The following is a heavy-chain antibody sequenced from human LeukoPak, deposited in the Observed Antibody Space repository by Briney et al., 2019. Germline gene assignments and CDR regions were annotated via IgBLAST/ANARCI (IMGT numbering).Heavy chain of an antibody. D-gene: IGHD3-3*01. J-gene: IGHJ5*02. Sequence: PSETLSLTCTVSGGSISSSSYYWGWIRQPPGKGLEWIGSIYYSGSTYYNPSLKSRVTISVDMSKNQFSLKLSSVTAADTAVYYCARAYYDFWSGYYSRDGYNYWFDPWGQGTLVTVSS. V-gene: IGHV4-39*01. CDR2: IYYSGST. CDR1: GGSISSSSYY. CDR3: ARAYYDFWSGYYSRDGYNYWFDP.